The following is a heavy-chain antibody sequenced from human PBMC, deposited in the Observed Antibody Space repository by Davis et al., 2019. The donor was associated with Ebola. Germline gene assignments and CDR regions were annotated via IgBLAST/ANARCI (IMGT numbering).Heavy chain of an antibody. Sequence: PGGSLRLSCAASGFTFSNAWMSWVRQAPGKGLEWVAVIWYDGSNKYYADSVKGRFTISRDNSKNTLYLQMNSLRAEDTAVYYCARSMLSSSWYDYGTDVWGQGTTVTVSS. CDR1: GFTFSNAW. CDR2: IWYDGSNK. CDR3: ARSMLSSSWYDYGTDV. J-gene: IGHJ6*02. D-gene: IGHD6-13*01. V-gene: IGHV3-33*08.